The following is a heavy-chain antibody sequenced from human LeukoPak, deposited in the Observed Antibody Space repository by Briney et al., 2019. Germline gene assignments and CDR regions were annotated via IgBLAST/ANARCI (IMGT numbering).Heavy chain of an antibody. CDR1: GGSISSSSYY. D-gene: IGHD5-12*01. CDR2: IYYSGST. Sequence: SETLSLTCTVSGGSISSSSYYWGWIRPGTGKGLEWIGSIYYSGSTYYTPSLKSRVTISVDTSKNQFSLKLSLVTAADTAVYYCARHSRSGYSGYENAFDIWGQGTMVTASS. J-gene: IGHJ3*02. V-gene: IGHV4-39*01. CDR3: ARHSRSGYSGYENAFDI.